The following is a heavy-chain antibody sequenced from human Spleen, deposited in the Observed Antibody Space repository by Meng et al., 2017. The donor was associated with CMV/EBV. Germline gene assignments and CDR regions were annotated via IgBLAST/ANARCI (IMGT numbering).Heavy chain of an antibody. Sequence: SETLSLTCTVSGGSISGYYWGWIRQPPGKGLEWIGYIYYSGSTNYNPSLKSRVTLSIDTSKNQFSLKLSAVTVTDTAVYYCATLEGYYDGSGYSFDYWGQGTLVTVSS. V-gene: IGHV4-59*08. CDR3: ATLEGYYDGSGYSFDY. CDR1: GGSISGYY. CDR2: IYYSGST. D-gene: IGHD3-22*01. J-gene: IGHJ4*02.